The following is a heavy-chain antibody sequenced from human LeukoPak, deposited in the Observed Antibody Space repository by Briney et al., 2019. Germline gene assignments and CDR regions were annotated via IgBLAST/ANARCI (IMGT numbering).Heavy chain of an antibody. CDR3: ARGPSGYHNT. CDR2: VYYSGST. D-gene: IGHD5-12*01. CDR1: GGSVSSYY. Sequence: SETLSLTCTVSGGSVSSYYWSWIRQPPGKGLEWIGYVYYSGSTNYNPSLKSRVTISIDTSKNQFSLKLSSVTAADTAVYYCARGPSGYHNTGGQGTLVTVSS. V-gene: IGHV4-59*02. J-gene: IGHJ4*02.